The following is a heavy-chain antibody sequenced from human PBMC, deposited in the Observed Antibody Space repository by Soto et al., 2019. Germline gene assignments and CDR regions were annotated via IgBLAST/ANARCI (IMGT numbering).Heavy chain of an antibody. V-gene: IGHV3-30*18. J-gene: IGHJ6*02. CDR2: LTDDGKEK. CDR3: AKVRLALKDYYGLDV. CDR1: GFTFSKYG. D-gene: IGHD2-15*01. Sequence: QVHLVESGGGVVQPGTSLRLSCVASGFTFSKYGMHWVRQAPGKGLEWVAILTDDGKEKYYADSVKGRFIISRDNSNNTLFLQMNTLSSEDTAVYYCAKVRLALKDYYGLDVWGQGTTVSVSS.